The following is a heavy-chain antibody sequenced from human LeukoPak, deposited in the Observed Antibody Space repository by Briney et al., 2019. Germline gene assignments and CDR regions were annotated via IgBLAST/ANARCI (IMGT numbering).Heavy chain of an antibody. D-gene: IGHD3-3*01. Sequence: GGSLRLSCAASGLTFSNAWMSWVRQAPGKGLEWVGRIKSKTDGGTTDYAAPVKGRFTISRDDSKNTLYLQMNSLKTEDTAVYYCTTNLERTRGPHFYWGQGTLVTVSS. CDR2: IKSKTDGGTT. CDR1: GLTFSNAW. CDR3: TTNLERTRGPHFY. J-gene: IGHJ4*02. V-gene: IGHV3-15*01.